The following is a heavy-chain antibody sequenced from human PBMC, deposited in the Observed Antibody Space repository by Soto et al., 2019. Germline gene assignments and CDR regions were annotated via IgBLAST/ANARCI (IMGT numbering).Heavy chain of an antibody. V-gene: IGHV1-18*04. D-gene: IGHD3-22*01. CDR3: AIHSTDNSAYDY. CDR1: GYIVKSNG. Sequence: QVQLVQSGSEVKKPGASVKVSCKASGYIVKSNGISWVRQAPGQGLEWMGWISVSTGHINLAQRVQDRVTMTTDTSTGTTYMELGSLRSDDTAVYYCAIHSTDNSAYDYWGQGTLVTVSS. J-gene: IGHJ4*02. CDR2: ISVSTGHI.